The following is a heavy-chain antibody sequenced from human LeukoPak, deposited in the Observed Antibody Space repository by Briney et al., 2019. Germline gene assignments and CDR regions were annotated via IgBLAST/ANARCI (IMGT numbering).Heavy chain of an antibody. D-gene: IGHD3-22*01. V-gene: IGHV3-9*01. CDR1: GFTFDDYA. Sequence: GGSLRLSCAASGFTFDDYAMHWVRHAPGKGLEWVSGISWNSGSIGYADSVKGRFTISRDNAKNSLYLQMNSLRAEDTALYYCAKSGSSGYYPFDYWGQGTLVTVSS. CDR3: AKSGSSGYYPFDY. CDR2: ISWNSGSI. J-gene: IGHJ4*02.